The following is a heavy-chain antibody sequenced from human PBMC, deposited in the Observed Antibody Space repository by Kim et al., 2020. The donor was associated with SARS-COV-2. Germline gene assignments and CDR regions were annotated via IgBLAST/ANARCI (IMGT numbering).Heavy chain of an antibody. Sequence: SRTYYADSVKGRFTIYRDNAKNPLYLKMNSLGVEDTAVYYCTSGASGFDPWGQGTLVTVSS. CDR3: TSGASGFDP. V-gene: IGHV3-74*01. CDR2: SRT. J-gene: IGHJ5*02. D-gene: IGHD3-3*01.